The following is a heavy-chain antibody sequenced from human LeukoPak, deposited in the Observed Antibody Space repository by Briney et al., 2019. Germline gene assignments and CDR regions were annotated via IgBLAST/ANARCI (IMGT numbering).Heavy chain of an antibody. CDR1: GGSISSSSYY. D-gene: IGHD6-19*01. V-gene: IGHV4-39*07. J-gene: IGHJ4*02. CDR2: IYYSGST. Sequence: PSETLSLTCTVSGGSISSSSYYWGWIRQPPGKGLEWIGSIYYSGSTYYNPSLKSRVTMSVDTSKNQFSLKLSSVTAADTAVYYCAREGDGYQWLVEMEPFDYWGQGTLVTVSS. CDR3: AREGDGYQWLVEMEPFDY.